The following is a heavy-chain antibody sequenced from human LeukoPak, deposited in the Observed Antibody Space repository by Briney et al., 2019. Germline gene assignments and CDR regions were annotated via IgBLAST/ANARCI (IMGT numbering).Heavy chain of an antibody. CDR2: IDVSGGAT. CDR1: GFPFSSHA. Sequence: GGSLRLSCVASGFPFSSHAMCWVRQAPGKGLEWVSSIDVSGGATWYADSVRGRFTISRDNSKNTLYLQMTSLRVEDTALYYCANEIRPNDYWGQGTLVSVSS. CDR3: ANEIRPNDY. V-gene: IGHV3-23*01. J-gene: IGHJ4*02. D-gene: IGHD3-16*01.